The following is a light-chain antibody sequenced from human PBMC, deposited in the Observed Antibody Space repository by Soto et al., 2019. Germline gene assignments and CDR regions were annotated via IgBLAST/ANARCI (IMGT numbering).Light chain of an antibody. J-gene: IGKJ2*01. CDR1: QSISSW. Sequence: DVQMTQSPSTLSASVGDRVTITCRASQSISSWLAWYQQKPGKAPKLMIYKASSLESGVASRFSGSGSQTEFTLTISTMQPENFTTYFYQQYNRLYSFGQGTKLEI. CDR3: QQYNRLYS. CDR2: KAS. V-gene: IGKV1-5*03.